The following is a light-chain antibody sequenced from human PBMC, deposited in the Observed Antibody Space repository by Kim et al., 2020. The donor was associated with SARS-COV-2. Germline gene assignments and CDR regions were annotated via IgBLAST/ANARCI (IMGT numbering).Light chain of an antibody. CDR3: QQYGSSPHS. CDR1: QSVSRSY. J-gene: IGKJ2*01. V-gene: IGKV3-20*01. Sequence: LSPAERATLSCRASQSVSRSYLAWYQQKPGQAPRLLISGASSRATGIPDRFSGSGSVTDFTLTISRLEPEDFAVYYCQQYGSSPHSFGQGTKLEIK. CDR2: GAS.